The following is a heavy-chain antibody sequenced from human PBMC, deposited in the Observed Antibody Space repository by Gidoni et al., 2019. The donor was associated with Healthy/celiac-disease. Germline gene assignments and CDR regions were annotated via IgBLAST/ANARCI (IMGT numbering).Heavy chain of an antibody. CDR1: SGSFSGYY. CDR2: INHSGST. D-gene: IGHD2-2*01. J-gene: IGHJ5*02. Sequence: QVQLQQWGAGLLKPSETLSLTCAVYSGSFSGYYWSWIRQPPGKGLEWIGEINHSGSTNYNPSLKSRVTISVDTSKNQFSLKLSSVTAADTAVYYCARVTGIVVVPAAMGFDPWGQGTLVTVSS. CDR3: ARVTGIVVVPAAMGFDP. V-gene: IGHV4-34*01.